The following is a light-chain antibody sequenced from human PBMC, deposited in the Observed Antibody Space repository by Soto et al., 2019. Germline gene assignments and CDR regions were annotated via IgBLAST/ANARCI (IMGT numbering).Light chain of an antibody. V-gene: IGKV3-20*01. Sequence: EINLTQSPDTLSLSPGERATLSCRSSQTVSSNYLAWCHQRPGQAPRLLIYGASPRAAGIPDRFIGSGSGTDFTLTITRLETEDSGVYFCKQYTGPPTTFGHGKRLEIK. J-gene: IGKJ5*01. CDR1: QTVSSNY. CDR2: GAS. CDR3: KQYTGPPTT.